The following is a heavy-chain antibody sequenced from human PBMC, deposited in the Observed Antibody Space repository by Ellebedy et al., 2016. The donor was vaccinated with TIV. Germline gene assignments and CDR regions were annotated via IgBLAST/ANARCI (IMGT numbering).Heavy chain of an antibody. CDR3: ARRRYYYDSSGYPN. CDR2: IDPSDSYT. V-gene: IGHV5-10-1*01. D-gene: IGHD3-22*01. J-gene: IGHJ4*02. CDR1: GYSFTSYW. Sequence: GGSLRLSCKGSGYSFTSYWISWVRQMPGKGLEWMGRIDPSDSYTNYSPSFQGHVTISADKSISTAYLQWSSLKASDTAMYYCARRRYYYDSSGYPNWGQGTLVTVSS.